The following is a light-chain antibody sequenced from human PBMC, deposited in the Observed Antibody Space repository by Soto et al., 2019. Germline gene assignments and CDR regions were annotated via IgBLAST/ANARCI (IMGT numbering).Light chain of an antibody. CDR3: KQNGSGRPKT. CDR1: QSVSSK. Sequence: EIVMTQSPATLSVSPGERATISCRASQSVSSKLAWYQQKPGQAPRLLIYGASTRDTGIPSRFSGSGSGTEFPLTSSERPPADPQVDYCKQNGSGRPKTFGPGTKVDIK. CDR2: GAS. V-gene: IGKV3D-15*01. J-gene: IGKJ1*01.